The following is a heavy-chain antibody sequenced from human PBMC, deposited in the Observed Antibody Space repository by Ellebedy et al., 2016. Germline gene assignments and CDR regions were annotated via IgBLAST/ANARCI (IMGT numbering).Heavy chain of an antibody. J-gene: IGHJ4*02. V-gene: IGHV3-30*02. Sequence: GGSLRLSCTASGFNFSCSDRHWVRQAPGKGLEWVATFMCDGSKTWYAGSVKGRFDISRDTLKNTLFLHMNSLRAEDTALYYCAAGGDGHYRQPLDYWGQGILVTVSS. CDR3: AAGGDGHYRQPLDY. CDR1: GFNFSCSD. CDR2: FMCDGSKT. D-gene: IGHD5-24*01.